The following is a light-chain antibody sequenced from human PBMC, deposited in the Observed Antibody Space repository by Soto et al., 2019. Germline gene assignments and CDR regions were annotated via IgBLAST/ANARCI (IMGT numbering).Light chain of an antibody. CDR2: RAP. V-gene: IGKV1-5*03. J-gene: IGKJ1*01. Sequence: DIQMTQSPSTLSASVGDRVIITCRASQSISSWLAWYQQKPGKAPDLLLYRAPTLKTGIPSRFSGSGSGTEFTLTISSLQPDDFATYDCQQYDRASCTFGPGTKVEIK. CDR3: QQYDRASCT. CDR1: QSISSW.